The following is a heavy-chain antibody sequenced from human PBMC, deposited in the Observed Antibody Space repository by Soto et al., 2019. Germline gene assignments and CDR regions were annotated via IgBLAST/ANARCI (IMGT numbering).Heavy chain of an antibody. CDR1: GDSINSGGSY. Sequence: SETLSLTCTVSGDSINSGGSYWSWIRQHPGKGLAFIGYIYPSGSTYYNPSLKSRVTISLDTSKNQFSLNLSSVTAADTAVYYCARAVTPHYFDYWGQGTLVTVSS. J-gene: IGHJ4*02. D-gene: IGHD4-17*01. CDR2: IYPSGST. V-gene: IGHV4-31*03. CDR3: ARAVTPHYFDY.